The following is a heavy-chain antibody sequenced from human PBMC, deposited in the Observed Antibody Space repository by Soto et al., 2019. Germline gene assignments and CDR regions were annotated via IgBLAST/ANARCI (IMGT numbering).Heavy chain of an antibody. D-gene: IGHD6-19*01. CDR3: AKAYSSGWYGFFDY. J-gene: IGHJ4*02. CDR2: INGSGGRT. CDR1: GFTFSTYA. Sequence: GGSLRLSCAASGFTFSTYALTWVRQAPGKGLEWVSGINGSGGRTYYADSVKGRFTISRDNSKNTLYLQMNSLRAEDTAIYYCAKAYSSGWYGFFDYWGQGTLVTVSS. V-gene: IGHV3-23*01.